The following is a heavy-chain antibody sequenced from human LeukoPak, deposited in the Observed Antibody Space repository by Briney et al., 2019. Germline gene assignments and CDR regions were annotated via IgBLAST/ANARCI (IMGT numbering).Heavy chain of an antibody. J-gene: IGHJ4*02. CDR3: AGGIAARLDY. V-gene: IGHV4-34*01. CDR2: INHSGST. Sequence: KPSETLSLTCAVYGVSFSGYYWSWIRQPPGKGLEWIGEINHSGSTNYNPSLKSRVTISVDTSKNQFSLKLSSVTAADTAVYYCAGGIAARLDYWGQGTLVTVSS. D-gene: IGHD6-6*01. CDR1: GVSFSGYY.